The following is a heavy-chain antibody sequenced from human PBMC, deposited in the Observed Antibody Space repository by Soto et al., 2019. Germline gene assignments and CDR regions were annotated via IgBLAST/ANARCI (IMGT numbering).Heavy chain of an antibody. Sequence: QVQLVESGGGVVRPGRSLRLSCAASGFIFRNYAMHWVRQAPGKGLEWVASISYDGSNKYYADSVKGRFTISRDNSKNTLYLQMNCLTAEDAAAYSCATSQGYRVDYQLQYWGYFDSWGQGTLVTVSS. J-gene: IGHJ4*02. CDR3: ATSQGYRVDYQLQYWGYFDS. CDR1: GFIFRNYA. V-gene: IGHV3-30-3*01. D-gene: IGHD2-2*02. CDR2: ISYDGSNK.